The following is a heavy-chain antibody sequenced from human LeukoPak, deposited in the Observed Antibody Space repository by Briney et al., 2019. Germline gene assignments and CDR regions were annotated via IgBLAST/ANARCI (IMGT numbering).Heavy chain of an antibody. Sequence: GGSLSLSCAASGFSFSDSWMTSVRQTPGKGLQWVASIHQDAGEKQYVDSWRGRFTISSDNPKNSLYLQMNSLRVEDTAVYYCASSKDHYCHYWGQGTLVTVSS. V-gene: IGHV3-7*05. CDR3: ASSKDHYCHY. CDR1: GFSFSDSW. J-gene: IGHJ4*02. CDR2: IHQDAGEK.